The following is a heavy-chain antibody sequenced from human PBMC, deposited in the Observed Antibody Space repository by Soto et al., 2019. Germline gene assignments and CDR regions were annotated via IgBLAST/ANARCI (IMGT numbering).Heavy chain of an antibody. CDR1: GFTVSSNY. CDR3: ARDGPSLSRYYFDY. Sequence: EVQLVESGGGLVQPGGSLRLSCAASGFTVSSNYMNWVRQAPGKGLEWVSIIYGAASTYYADSVKGRFTISRDNSKNTLYLQMNSLRAEDTALYYCARDGPSLSRYYFDYWGQGTLVTVSS. V-gene: IGHV3-66*01. D-gene: IGHD3-16*01. J-gene: IGHJ4*02. CDR2: IYGAAST.